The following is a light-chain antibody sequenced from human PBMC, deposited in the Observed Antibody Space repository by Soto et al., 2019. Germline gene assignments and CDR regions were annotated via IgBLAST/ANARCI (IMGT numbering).Light chain of an antibody. CDR2: WAS. Sequence: DIVMTQSPDSLAVSLGERATINCKSSQSVLYSSNNKNYLAWYQQKPGQPPKLLIYWASTRESGVPDRFSGSGSGTDFTLTISRLEPDDSAVYYCHHYDSSPPYTFGQGTKLEIK. J-gene: IGKJ2*01. V-gene: IGKV4-1*01. CDR3: HHYDSSPPYT. CDR1: QSVLYSSNNKNY.